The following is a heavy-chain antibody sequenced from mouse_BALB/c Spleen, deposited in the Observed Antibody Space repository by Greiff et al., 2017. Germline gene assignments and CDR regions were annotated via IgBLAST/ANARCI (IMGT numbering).Heavy chain of an antibody. Sequence: VQLQESGPGLVQPSQCLSLTCTVSGFSFTSYGVHWVRQSPGQGLEWLGVIWSGGNTDYNATFISRLSTNKDNSTSQVFFKMNSLQAYDTAIYYSARNCPRSGLAWFAYWGQGTLVTVSA. CDR2: IWSGGNT. J-gene: IGHJ3*01. CDR3: ARNCPRSGLAWFAY. CDR1: GFSFTSYG. V-gene: IGHV2-2*01.